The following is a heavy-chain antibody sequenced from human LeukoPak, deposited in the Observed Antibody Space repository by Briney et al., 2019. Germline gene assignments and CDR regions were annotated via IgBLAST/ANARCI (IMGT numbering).Heavy chain of an antibody. Sequence: SETLSLTCAVYGWSFSGYYCSWIRQPPGKGLEWIGEINHSGNTNYNPSLKSRVTILVDTSKNQFSLKLSSVTAADTAVYYCARMHIVGATNWFDPWGQGTLVTVSS. V-gene: IGHV4-34*01. J-gene: IGHJ5*02. D-gene: IGHD1-26*01. CDR2: INHSGNT. CDR3: ARMHIVGATNWFDP. CDR1: GWSFSGYY.